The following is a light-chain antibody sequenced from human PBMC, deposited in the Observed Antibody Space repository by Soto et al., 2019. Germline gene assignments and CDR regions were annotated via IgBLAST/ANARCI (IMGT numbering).Light chain of an antibody. CDR1: QSVSSN. J-gene: IGKJ1*01. V-gene: IGKV3-15*01. CDR2: GAS. Sequence: IGRTQSPGTLSLSPGERATLSCRASQSVSSNLAWYQQKPGQAPRLLIYGASTRATGIPARFSGSGSGTEFTLTISNLQSEDFAVYYCQQYYNWPPWTFGQGTKAAIK. CDR3: QQYYNWPPWT.